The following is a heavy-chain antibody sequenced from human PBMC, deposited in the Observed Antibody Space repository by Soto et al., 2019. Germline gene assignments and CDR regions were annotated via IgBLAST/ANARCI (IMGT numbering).Heavy chain of an antibody. D-gene: IGHD2-21*02. J-gene: IGHJ4*02. CDR2: IKSKTDGGTT. Sequence: EVQLVESGGGLVKPGGSLRLSCAASGFTFSNAWMNWVRQAPGKGLEWVGRIKSKTDGGTTDYAAPVKGRFTISRDDSKSTLYLQMNSLKTEDTAVYYCTTAHIIVVVTASTDYWGQGTLVTVSS. CDR3: TTAHIIVVVTASTDY. V-gene: IGHV3-15*07. CDR1: GFTFSNAW.